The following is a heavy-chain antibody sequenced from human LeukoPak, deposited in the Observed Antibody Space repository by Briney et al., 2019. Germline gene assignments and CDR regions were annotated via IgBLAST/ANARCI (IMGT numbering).Heavy chain of an antibody. CDR3: AYDYVWGSYPEYYFDY. J-gene: IGHJ4*02. CDR1: GFTFSSYA. D-gene: IGHD3-16*02. Sequence: GGSLRLSCAASGFTFSSYAMSWVRQAPGKGLEWVSAISGSGGSTYYADSVKGRFTISRDNSKNTLYLQMNSLRAEDTAVYYCAYDYVWGSYPEYYFDYWGQGTLATVSS. CDR2: ISGSGGST. V-gene: IGHV3-23*01.